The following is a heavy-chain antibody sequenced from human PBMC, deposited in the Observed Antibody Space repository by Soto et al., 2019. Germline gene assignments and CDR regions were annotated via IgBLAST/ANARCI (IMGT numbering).Heavy chain of an antibody. J-gene: IGHJ1*01. CDR3: AKAYSSGWYVEYFQH. CDR2: ISGSGGST. CDR1: GFTFSSYA. D-gene: IGHD6-19*01. Sequence: GGSLRLSCAASGFTFSSYAMSWVRQAPGKGLEWVSAISGSGGSTYYADSVKGRFTISRDNSKNTLYLQMNSLRAEDTAVYYCAKAYSSGWYVEYFQHWGQGTLVTVSS. V-gene: IGHV3-23*01.